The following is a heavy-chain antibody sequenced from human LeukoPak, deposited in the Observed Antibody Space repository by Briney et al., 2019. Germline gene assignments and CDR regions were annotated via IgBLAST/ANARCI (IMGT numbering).Heavy chain of an antibody. J-gene: IGHJ5*02. V-gene: IGHV3-23*03. CDR3: AKEYDLIAVAYLFDP. Sequence: GGSLRLSCAASGFTFSTFAMIWVRQPPGKGLEWVSVTYSNGRTYYADSVKGRFTISRDISKNTLYLQMNSLRAEDTAVYYCAKEYDLIAVAYLFDPWGQGTLVTVSS. CDR2: TYSNGRT. CDR1: GFTFSTFA. D-gene: IGHD6-19*01.